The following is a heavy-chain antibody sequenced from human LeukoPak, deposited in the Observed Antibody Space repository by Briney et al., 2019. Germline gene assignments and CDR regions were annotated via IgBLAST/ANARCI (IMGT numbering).Heavy chain of an antibody. D-gene: IGHD7-27*01. J-gene: IGHJ4*02. V-gene: IGHV3-43*02. CDR1: GFTFNYYS. CDR2: ISGDGGTT. CDR3: AKDHWGAGYY. Sequence: PGGSLRLSCAASGFTFNYYSMHWVRQAPGKGLEWVSLISGDGGTTSYADSVKGRFTISRDNSKNSLYLQMNSLRSEDTALYYCAKDHWGAGYYWGQGTLVTVSS.